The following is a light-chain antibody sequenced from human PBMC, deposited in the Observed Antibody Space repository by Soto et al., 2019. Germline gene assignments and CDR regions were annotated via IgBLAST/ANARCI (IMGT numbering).Light chain of an antibody. CDR1: SSDVGDCNY. CDR3: TPHKQLHTYV. CDR2: EVT. V-gene: IGLV2-14*01. Sequence: QSALTQPASVSGSPGQSITISCTGTSSDVGDCNYVSWYQEHPGNAPKLMIYEVTNRPPGLSFRFCGSKSGNTASLIISGLQAGDETDYYSTPHKQLHTYVFGTGTKVTVL. J-gene: IGLJ1*01.